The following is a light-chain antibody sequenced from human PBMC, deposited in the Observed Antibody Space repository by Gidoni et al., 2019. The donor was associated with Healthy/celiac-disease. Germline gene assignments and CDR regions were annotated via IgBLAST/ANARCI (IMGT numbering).Light chain of an antibody. V-gene: IGKV3-11*01. CDR3: QQRSNWPLT. J-gene: IGKJ4*01. CDR2: DAS. Sequence: IVLPQSPGTLSLSPWERATLSCRASQSVSSYLAWYQQNPGQAPRLLINDASNRATGIPARCSGSGSGTDFTLTISSLEPEDFAVYYCQQRSNWPLTFGGGTKVEIK. CDR1: QSVSSY.